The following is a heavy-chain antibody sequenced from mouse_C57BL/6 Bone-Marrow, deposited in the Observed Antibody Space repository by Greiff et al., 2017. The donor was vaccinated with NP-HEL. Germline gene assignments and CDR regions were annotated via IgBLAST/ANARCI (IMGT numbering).Heavy chain of an antibody. CDR2: INPSTGGT. V-gene: IGHV1-43*01. Sequence: VQLKQSGPELVKPGASVKISCKASGYSFTGYYMHWVKQSPEKSLEWIGEINPSTGGTSYNQKFKGKATLTVDKSSSTAYLQLKSLTSEDSAVYYCAREGRQLRLRGFAYWGQGTLVTVSA. J-gene: IGHJ3*01. CDR3: AREGRQLRLRGFAY. CDR1: GYSFTGYY. D-gene: IGHD3-2*02.